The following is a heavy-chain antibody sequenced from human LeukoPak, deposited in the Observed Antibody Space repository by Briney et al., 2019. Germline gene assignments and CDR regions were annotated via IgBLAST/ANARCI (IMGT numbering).Heavy chain of an antibody. Sequence: PGGSLRLSCAASGFTFSDYYMSWIRQAPGKGLEWVSYISSSGSTIYYADSVKGRFTISRDNAKNSLYLQMNSLRAEDTAVYYCARVRWVGQQLVPLYYFDYWGQGTLVTVSS. CDR2: ISSSGSTI. CDR1: GFTFSDYY. V-gene: IGHV3-11*01. J-gene: IGHJ4*02. CDR3: ARVRWVGQQLVPLYYFDY. D-gene: IGHD6-13*01.